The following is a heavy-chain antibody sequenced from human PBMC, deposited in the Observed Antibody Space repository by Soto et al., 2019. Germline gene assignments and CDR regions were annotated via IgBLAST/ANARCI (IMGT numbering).Heavy chain of an antibody. J-gene: IGHJ5*02. CDR2: ISTYDGNT. D-gene: IGHD6-6*01. V-gene: IGHV1-18*01. Sequence: QVQLVQSGAEVKKPGASVKVSCKASGYTFFTYGITWVRQAPGQGLEWVGWISTYDGNTDYAQKLQGRVTMTTDTSTRTAYMELRSLRSDDTAVYYCARKSSSSSWFDPWGQGTLFTVAS. CDR3: ARKSSSSSWFDP. CDR1: GYTFFTYG.